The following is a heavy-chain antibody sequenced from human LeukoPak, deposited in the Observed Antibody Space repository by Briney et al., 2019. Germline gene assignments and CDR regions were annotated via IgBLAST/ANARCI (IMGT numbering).Heavy chain of an antibody. CDR2: SSGSGSIT. J-gene: IGHJ3*02. D-gene: IGHD3-22*01. V-gene: IGHV3-23*01. CDR3: AKDLSSGYYDAFDI. CDR1: GFTSSSYV. Sequence: GASLRLSCAASGFTSSSYVMSWVRQAPGKGLEWVSASSGSGSITYYADSVKGRFTISTDNSNNTLYLQMNSLRAEDTAVYYCAKDLSSGYYDAFDIWGQGTMVSVSS.